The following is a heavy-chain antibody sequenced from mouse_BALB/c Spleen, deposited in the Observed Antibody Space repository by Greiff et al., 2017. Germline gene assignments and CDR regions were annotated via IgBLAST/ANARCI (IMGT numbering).Heavy chain of an antibody. CDR1: GYTFTSYT. V-gene: IGHV1-4*01. CDR3: ARNYGSPAWFAY. D-gene: IGHD1-1*01. J-gene: IGHJ3*01. Sequence: QVQLKESGAELARPGASVKMSCKASGYTFTSYTMHWVKQRPGQGLEWIGYINPSSGYTNYNQKFKDKATLTADKSSSTAYMQLSSLTSEDSAVYYCARNYGSPAWFAYWGQGTLVTVSA. CDR2: INPSSGYT.